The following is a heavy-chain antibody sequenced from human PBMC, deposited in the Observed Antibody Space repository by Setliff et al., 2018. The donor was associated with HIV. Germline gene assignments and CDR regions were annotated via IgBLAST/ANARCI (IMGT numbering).Heavy chain of an antibody. V-gene: IGHV4-4*08. CDR1: RRVS. CDR3: ARLAMRGVIGDPNWFDP. Sequence: PSETLSLTCRRRVSWSWIRQPPGKGLEWIGHIYTSGSTNYNSSLKSRLTISVDTSKNQVSLKLTFVAAADTGVYYCARLAMRGVIGDPNWFDPWGQGTLVTVS. D-gene: IGHD3-16*02. J-gene: IGHJ5*02. CDR2: IYTSGST.